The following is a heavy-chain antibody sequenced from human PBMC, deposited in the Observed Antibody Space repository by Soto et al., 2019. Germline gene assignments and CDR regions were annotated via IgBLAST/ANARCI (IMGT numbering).Heavy chain of an antibody. D-gene: IGHD6-19*01. V-gene: IGHV1-18*04. J-gene: IGHJ5*02. CDR3: AGESTSGWASWFGP. CDR1: GYTFTRYN. CDR2: INTYNGNT. Sequence: GASVKVSCKASGYTFTRYNINWVRQAPGQGLEWMGWINTYNGNTNYAQKLQGRVTMTTDTSTSTAYMELRSLRSDDTALYYCAGESTSGWASWFGPWGQGXLVTVYS.